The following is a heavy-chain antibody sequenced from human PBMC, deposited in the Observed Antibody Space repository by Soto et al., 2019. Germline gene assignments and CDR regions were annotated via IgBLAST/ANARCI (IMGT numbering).Heavy chain of an antibody. CDR2: IYYSGST. D-gene: IGHD6-19*01. CDR1: AGSISSYY. Sequence: SETLSLTCTVSAGSISSYYWSWIRQPPGKGLEWIGYIYYSGSTNYNPSLKSRVTISVDTSKNQSSLKLSSVTAADTAVYYCVSSTSGLLAYWGQGTLVTVSS. V-gene: IGHV4-59*01. J-gene: IGHJ4*02. CDR3: VSSTSGLLAY.